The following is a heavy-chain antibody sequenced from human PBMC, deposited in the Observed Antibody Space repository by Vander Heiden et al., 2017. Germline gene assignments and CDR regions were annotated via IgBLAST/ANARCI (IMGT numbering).Heavy chain of an antibody. D-gene: IGHD1-26*01. CDR3: ARAPPTKAAHWYFDL. V-gene: IGHV3-11*01. CDR1: GFPFSDYY. Sequence: QVQLVAPGGGLVKPGGSLTLSCAAPGFPFSDYYMSCIRQAQGKGLEWVSYISSSGSTIDYADSVKGRFTISRDNAKNSLYLQMNSLRAEDTAVYYCARAPPTKAAHWYFDLWGRGTLVTVSS. CDR2: ISSSGSTI. J-gene: IGHJ2*01.